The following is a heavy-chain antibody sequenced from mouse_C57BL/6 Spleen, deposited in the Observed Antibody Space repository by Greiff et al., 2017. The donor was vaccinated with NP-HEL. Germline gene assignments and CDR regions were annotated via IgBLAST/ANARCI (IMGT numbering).Heavy chain of an antibody. Sequence: VQLQQSGPELVKPGASVKISCKASGYAFSSSWMNWVKQRPGKGLEWIGRIYPGDGDTNYNGKFKGKATLTADKSSSTAYMQLSSLTSEDSAVYFCARERGHYWYFDVWGTGTTVTVSS. CDR1: GYAFSSSW. CDR2: IYPGDGDT. V-gene: IGHV1-82*01. D-gene: IGHD6-1*01. CDR3: ARERGHYWYFDV. J-gene: IGHJ1*03.